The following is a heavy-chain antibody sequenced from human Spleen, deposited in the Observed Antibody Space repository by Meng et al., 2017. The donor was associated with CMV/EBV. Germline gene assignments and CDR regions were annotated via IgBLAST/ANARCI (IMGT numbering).Heavy chain of an antibody. CDR1: GFTCSNFG. D-gene: IGHD6-6*01. V-gene: IGHV3-23*01. CDR2: ISGSGGTT. CDR3: VKFAASSSGGFDY. J-gene: IGHJ4*02. Sequence: ASGFTCSNFGMTWVRQPPGKGLEWVSSISGSGGTTYYADSMKGRFTISRDNSKNTLYLQMNSLRADDTAVYYCVKFAASSSGGFDYWGQGTLVTVSS.